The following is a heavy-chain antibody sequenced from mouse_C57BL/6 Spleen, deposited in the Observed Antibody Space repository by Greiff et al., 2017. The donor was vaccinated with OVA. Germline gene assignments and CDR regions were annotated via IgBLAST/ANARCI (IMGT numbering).Heavy chain of an antibody. CDR3: TRLSPYYSPMDY. J-gene: IGHJ4*01. CDR1: GYTFTDYE. V-gene: IGHV1-15*01. Sequence: LVESGAELVRPGASVTLSCKASGYTFTDYEMHWVKQTPVHGLEWIGAIDPETGGTAYNQKFKGKAILTADKSSSTAYMELRSLTSEDSAVYYCTRLSPYYSPMDYWGQGTSVTVSS. D-gene: IGHD1-1*01. CDR2: IDPETGGT.